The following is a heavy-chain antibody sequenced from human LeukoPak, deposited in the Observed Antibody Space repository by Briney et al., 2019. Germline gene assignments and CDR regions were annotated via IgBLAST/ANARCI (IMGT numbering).Heavy chain of an antibody. CDR3: ARHVDVGTTAARFDP. CDR1: GDSISTYY. CDR2: IYYSGST. D-gene: IGHD4-17*01. Sequence: SETLSLTCTVSGDSISTYYWSWIRQPPGKGLEWIGYIYYSGSTNYHPSLKSRVTISVDTSKNQLSLKLNSVTAADTAVYYCARHVDVGTTAARFDPWGQGTLVTVSS. J-gene: IGHJ5*02. V-gene: IGHV4-59*08.